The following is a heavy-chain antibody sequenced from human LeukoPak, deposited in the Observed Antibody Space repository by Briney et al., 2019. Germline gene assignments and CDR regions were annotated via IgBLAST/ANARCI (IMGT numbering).Heavy chain of an antibody. CDR3: VKNPIAGGALDI. V-gene: IGHV3-64D*06. CDR1: GFTFSSYA. Sequence: PGGSLRLSCSASGFTFSSYAMHWVRQAPGKGLEYVSAISSNGGSTYYADSVKGRFTISRDNSKNTLYLQMSSRRAEDTAVYYCVKNPIAGGALDIWGQGTWSPSLQ. D-gene: IGHD3-10*01. J-gene: IGHJ3*02. CDR2: ISSNGGST.